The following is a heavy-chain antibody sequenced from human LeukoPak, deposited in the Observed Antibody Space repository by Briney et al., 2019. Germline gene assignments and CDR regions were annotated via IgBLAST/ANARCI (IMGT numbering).Heavy chain of an antibody. D-gene: IGHD5-24*01. V-gene: IGHV6-1*01. J-gene: IGHJ4*02. CDR1: GDSVSNKRAA. CDR2: TYYRFKWNN. CDR3: ARGSVEVAAVDY. Sequence: SQTLSLTCAISGDSVSNKRAAWNWIRQSPSRGLEWLGRTYYRFKWNNDYAASVKSRITINPDTSRNQFSLQLNSVTPEDTAVYYCARGSVEVAAVDYWGQGTLVTVSS.